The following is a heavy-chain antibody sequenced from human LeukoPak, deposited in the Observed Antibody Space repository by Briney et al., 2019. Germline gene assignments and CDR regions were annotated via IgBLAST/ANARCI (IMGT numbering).Heavy chain of an antibody. Sequence: GGSLRLSCVASGFTFSTYSMTWVRQAPGKGLEWVAHIKGDGSMESYVDSVKGRFTISRDNARNSVYLQMNSLRGEDTAVYYCARVVTWFDPWGQGSLVIVSS. CDR3: ARVVTWFDP. CDR2: IKGDGSME. CDR1: GFTFSTYS. J-gene: IGHJ5*02. V-gene: IGHV3-7*04.